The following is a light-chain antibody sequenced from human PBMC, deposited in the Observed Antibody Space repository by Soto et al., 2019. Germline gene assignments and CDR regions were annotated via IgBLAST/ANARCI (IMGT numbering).Light chain of an antibody. J-gene: IGKJ4*01. CDR2: DAS. V-gene: IGKV1-5*01. Sequence: DIQMTQSPSTLSASVGDRVTITCRASQSTSSWLAWYQQKPGKAPKLLIYDASSLESGVPSRFSGSGSGTEFTLTISSLQPDDFATYYCQQSYSTPPTFGGGTKVDIK. CDR3: QQSYSTPPT. CDR1: QSTSSW.